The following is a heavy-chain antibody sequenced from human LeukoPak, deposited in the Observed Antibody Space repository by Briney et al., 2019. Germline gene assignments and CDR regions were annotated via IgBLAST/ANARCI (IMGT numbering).Heavy chain of an antibody. D-gene: IGHD3-9*01. CDR1: GYTLTSYG. CDR3: ARAGYDILTGKGGFDP. V-gene: IGHV1-18*01. CDR2: ISGYNGNT. J-gene: IGHJ5*02. Sequence: ASVKVSCKASGYTLTSYGFSWVRQAPGQGLEWMGWISGYNGNTNYAQKLQGRVTMTTDTSTSTAYMELRSLRSDDTAVYYCARAGYDILTGKGGFDPWGQGTLVTVSS.